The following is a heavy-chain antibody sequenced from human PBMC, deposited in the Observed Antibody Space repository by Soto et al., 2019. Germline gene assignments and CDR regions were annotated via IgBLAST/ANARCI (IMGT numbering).Heavy chain of an antibody. J-gene: IGHJ4*02. CDR1: GGSISSSSYY. D-gene: IGHD3-22*01. CDR2: IYYSGST. V-gene: IGHV4-39*01. CDR3: ARHQKFTYYYDSSGYYFDY. Sequence: ASETLSLTCTVSGGSISSSSYYWGWIRQPPGKGLEWIGSIYYSGSTYYNPSLKSRVTISVDTSKNQFSLKLSSVTAADTAVYYCARHQKFTYYYDSSGYYFDYWGQGTLVTVSS.